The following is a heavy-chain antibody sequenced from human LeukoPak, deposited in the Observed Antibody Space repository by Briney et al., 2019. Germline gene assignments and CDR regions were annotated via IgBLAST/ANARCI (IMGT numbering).Heavy chain of an antibody. CDR2: INTNTGNP. CDR3: ARDQVIRYYYGSGSYYSLDY. D-gene: IGHD3-10*01. CDR1: GYTFTSYA. Sequence: ASVKVSCKASGYTFTSYAMNWVRQAPGQGLEWMGWINTNTGNPTYAQGFTGRFVFSLDTSVSTAYLQISSLEAEDTAVYYCARDQVIRYYYGSGSYYSLDYWGQGTLVTVSS. V-gene: IGHV7-4-1*02. J-gene: IGHJ4*02.